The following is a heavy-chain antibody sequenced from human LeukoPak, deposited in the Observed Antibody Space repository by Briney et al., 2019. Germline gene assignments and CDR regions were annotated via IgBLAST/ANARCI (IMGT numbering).Heavy chain of an antibody. V-gene: IGHV1-69*05. CDR3: ARVDSSSWYAKYDY. CDR1: GYTFTSYD. CDR2: IIPIFGTA. D-gene: IGHD6-13*01. Sequence: GASVKVSCKASGYTFTSYDINWVRQATGQGLEWMGGIIPIFGTANYAQKFQGRVTITTDESTSTAYMELSSLRSEDTAVYYCARVDSSSWYAKYDYWGQGTLVTVSS. J-gene: IGHJ4*02.